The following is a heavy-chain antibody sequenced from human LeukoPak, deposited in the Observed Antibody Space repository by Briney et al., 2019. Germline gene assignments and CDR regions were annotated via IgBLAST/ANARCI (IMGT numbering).Heavy chain of an antibody. D-gene: IGHD3-22*01. V-gene: IGHV1-69*13. CDR3: ARVATMIVVVIEYYFDY. CDR2: IIPIFGTA. J-gene: IGHJ4*02. CDR1: GGTFSSYA. Sequence: GASVKVSCKASGGTFSSYAISWVRQAPGQGLEWMGGIIPIFGTANYAQKFQGRVTITADEPTSTAYMELSSLRYEDTAVYYCARVATMIVVVIEYYFDYWGQGTLVTVSS.